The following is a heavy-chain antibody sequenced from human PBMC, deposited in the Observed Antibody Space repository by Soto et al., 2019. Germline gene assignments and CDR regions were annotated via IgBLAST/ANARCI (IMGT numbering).Heavy chain of an antibody. J-gene: IGHJ6*02. Sequence: QVQLQESGPGLVKPSQTLSLTCTVSGGSISSGGYYWSWIRQHPGKGLEWIGYIYYSGSTYYNPSLKSRGTISVDTYKNQFSLKLCSVTAADTAVYYCAGRDYYYYGMDVWGQGTTVTVSS. CDR3: AGRDYYYYGMDV. CDR2: IYYSGST. CDR1: GGSISSGGYY. D-gene: IGHD1-1*01. V-gene: IGHV4-31*03.